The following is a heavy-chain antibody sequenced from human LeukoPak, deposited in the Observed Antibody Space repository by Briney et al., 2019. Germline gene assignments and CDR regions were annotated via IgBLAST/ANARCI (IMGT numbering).Heavy chain of an antibody. Sequence: ASVKVSCKASGYTFNNHYMYWVRQAPGQGLEWMGVINPSGGSTSYAQKFQGRVTMTRDTSTSTVYMELSSLRSEDTAVYYCASSGGGSYESWFDPWGQGTLVTVSS. D-gene: IGHD1-26*01. CDR2: INPSGGST. V-gene: IGHV1-46*02. J-gene: IGHJ5*02. CDR3: ASSGGGSYESWFDP. CDR1: GYTFNNHY.